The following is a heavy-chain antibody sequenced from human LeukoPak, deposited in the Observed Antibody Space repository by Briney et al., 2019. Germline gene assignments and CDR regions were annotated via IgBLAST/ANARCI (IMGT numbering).Heavy chain of an antibody. CDR1: GYTFTSYG. V-gene: IGHV1-18*01. Sequence: ASVKVSCKASGYTFTSYGISWVRQAPGQGLEWMGWISAYNGNTNYAQKLQGRVTMTTDTSTSTAYMELRSLRSDDTAVYYCARGARRGLDSSGADAFDIWGQGTMVTVSS. D-gene: IGHD3-22*01. J-gene: IGHJ3*02. CDR3: ARGARRGLDSSGADAFDI. CDR2: ISAYNGNT.